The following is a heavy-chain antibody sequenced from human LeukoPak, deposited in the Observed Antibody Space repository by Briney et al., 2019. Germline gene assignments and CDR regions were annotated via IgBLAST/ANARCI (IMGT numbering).Heavy chain of an antibody. CDR3: ARDLLGYCSSTSCVREFDY. Sequence: GGSLRLSCAASGFTFSSYSMNWVRQAPGKGLEWVSSIGSSSSYIYYADSVKGRFTISRDNAKNSLYLQMNSLRAEDTAVYYCARDLLGYCSSTSCVREFDYWGQGTLVTVSS. CDR1: GFTFSSYS. D-gene: IGHD2-2*01. CDR2: IGSSSSYI. J-gene: IGHJ4*02. V-gene: IGHV3-21*01.